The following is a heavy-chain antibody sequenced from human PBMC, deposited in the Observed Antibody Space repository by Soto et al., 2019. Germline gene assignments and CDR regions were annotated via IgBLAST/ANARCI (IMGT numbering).Heavy chain of an antibody. CDR1: GFPFSDAY. D-gene: IGHD2-8*01. V-gene: IGHV3-15*01. CDR2: IRTKTDGGTA. CDR3: NTGRSTNGVCDDY. J-gene: IGHJ4*01. Sequence: PGGSLRLSCAVSGFPFSDAYMTWVRQAPGKGLEWLGRIRTKTDGGTADYAAHVKDRSIVSRDDSKETLYLQMNSLRTEDTAVYFCNTGRSTNGVCDDYWGHGTLVTVSS.